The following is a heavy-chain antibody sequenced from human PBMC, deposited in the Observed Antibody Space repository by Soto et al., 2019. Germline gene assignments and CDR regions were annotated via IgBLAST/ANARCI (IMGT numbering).Heavy chain of an antibody. V-gene: IGHV1-69*13. CDR1: GGTFSSYR. CDR2: IVPIYRTA. Sequence: ASVKVSCKASGGTFSSYRINWVRQAPGQGLEWVGGIVPIYRTADYAQKFQGRVTITADESARTSYMELRSLKSQDTAVYYCAKYAGSGSHFDSWGQGTLVTVSS. D-gene: IGHD3-3*01. CDR3: AKYAGSGSHFDS. J-gene: IGHJ4*02.